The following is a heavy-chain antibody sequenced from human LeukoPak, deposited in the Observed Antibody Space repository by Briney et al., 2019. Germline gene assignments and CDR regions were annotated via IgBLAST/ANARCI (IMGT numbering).Heavy chain of an antibody. CDR2: INPNSGGT. J-gene: IGHJ6*03. D-gene: IGHD2-2*01. Sequence: ASVKVSCKASGYTFTGYYMHWVRQAPGQGLEWMGWINPNSGGTNYAQKFQGRVTMTRDTSIRTAYMELSRLRSDDTAVYYCARVPVPTCSSTSCSNYYYYYMDVWGKGTTVTISS. CDR1: GYTFTGYY. CDR3: ARVPVPTCSSTSCSNYYYYYMDV. V-gene: IGHV1-2*02.